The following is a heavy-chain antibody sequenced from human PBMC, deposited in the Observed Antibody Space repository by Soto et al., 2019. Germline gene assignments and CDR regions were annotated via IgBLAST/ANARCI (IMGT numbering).Heavy chain of an antibody. CDR1: SGSISSYY. V-gene: IGHV4-59*01. J-gene: IGHJ5*02. CDR2: IHYTGNT. CDR3: AAXDYLTGFSYREIKWFDP. Sequence: SGTLSLTCTVSSGSISSYYWSWIRQPPGKGLEWIGYIHYTGNTNSNPSLKGRVTLSIDPSWNQFSLKLRSVTAADTAVYYCAAXDYLTGFSYREIKWFDPWGQGTLVTVSS. D-gene: IGHD3-9*01.